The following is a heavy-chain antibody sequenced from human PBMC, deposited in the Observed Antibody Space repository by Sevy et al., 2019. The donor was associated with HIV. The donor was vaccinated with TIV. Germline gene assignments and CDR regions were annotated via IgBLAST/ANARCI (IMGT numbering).Heavy chain of an antibody. CDR3: ARGVDNPLPDAFDI. J-gene: IGHJ3*02. Sequence: AGSLRLSCAASGFTFSSNSMNWVRQAPGKELEWVSSISSSSSYIYYADSVKGRFTISRDNAKNSLYLQMNSLRVEDTAVYYCARGVDNPLPDAFDIWGQGTMVTVSS. V-gene: IGHV3-21*01. CDR2: ISSSSSYI. CDR1: GFTFSSNS. D-gene: IGHD1-20*01.